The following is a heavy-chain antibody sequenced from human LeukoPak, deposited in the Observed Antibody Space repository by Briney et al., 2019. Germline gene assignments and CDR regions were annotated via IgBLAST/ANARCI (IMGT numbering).Heavy chain of an antibody. J-gene: IGHJ5*02. CDR1: GFPFSNYW. V-gene: IGHV3-30*18. CDR3: AKEVPPERLGNWFDP. CDR2: ISYDGSNK. Sequence: GGSLRLSCAASGFPFSNYWMSWVRQAPGKGLEWVAVISYDGSNKYYADSVKGRFTISRDNSKNTLYLQMNSLRAEDTAVYYCAKEVPPERLGNWFDPWGQGTLVTVSS. D-gene: IGHD2-21*01.